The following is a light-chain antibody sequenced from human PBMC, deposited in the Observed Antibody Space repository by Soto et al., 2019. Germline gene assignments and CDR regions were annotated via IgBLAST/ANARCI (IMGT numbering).Light chain of an antibody. CDR2: DVN. J-gene: IGLJ1*01. V-gene: IGLV2-11*01. CDR1: SSDLGAYKY. Sequence: QSALTQPRSVSGSPGQSVTISCTGTSSDLGAYKYVSWHQQHPGRAPKVMIYDVNKRPSGVPDRFSGSKSGNTASLTISGLQAEDEADYHCCSYAGNSDVFGTGTKLTVL. CDR3: CSYAGNSDV.